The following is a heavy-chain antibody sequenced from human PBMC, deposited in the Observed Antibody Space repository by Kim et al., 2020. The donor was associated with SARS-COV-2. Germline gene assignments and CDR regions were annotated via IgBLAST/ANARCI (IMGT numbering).Heavy chain of an antibody. CDR2: ISSSSSYI. CDR1: GFTFSSYS. CDR3: AREVRAAARTAYYYYGMDV. D-gene: IGHD2-2*01. V-gene: IGHV3-21*04. J-gene: IGHJ6*02. Sequence: GGSLRLSCAASGFTFSSYSMNWVRQAPGKGLEWVSSISSSSSYIYYADSVKGRFTISRDNAKNSLYLQMNSLRAEDTAVYYCAREVRAAARTAYYYYGMDVWGQGTTVTVSS.